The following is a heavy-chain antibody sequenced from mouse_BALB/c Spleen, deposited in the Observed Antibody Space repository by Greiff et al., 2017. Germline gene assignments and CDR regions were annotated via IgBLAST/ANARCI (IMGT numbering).Heavy chain of an antibody. CDR3: ARGLLRLPNYYAMDY. V-gene: IGHV3-6*02. J-gene: IGHJ4*01. CDR2: ISYDGSN. D-gene: IGHD1-2*01. CDR1: GYSITSGYY. Sequence: EVKLQESGPGLVKPSQSLSLTCSVTGYSITSGYYWNWIRQFPGNKLEWMGYISYDGSNNYNPSLKNRISITRDTSKNQFFLKLNSVTTEDTATYYCARGLLRLPNYYAMDYWGQGTSVTVSS.